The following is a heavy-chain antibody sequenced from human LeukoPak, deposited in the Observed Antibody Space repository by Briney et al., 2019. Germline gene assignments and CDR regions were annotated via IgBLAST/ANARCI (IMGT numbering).Heavy chain of an antibody. Sequence: PSETLSLTCAVYGGSFSGYYWSWIRQPPGKGLEWIGEINHSGSINYNPSLKSRVTISVDTSKNQFSLKLSSVTAADTAVYYCARVSDSSGYYYVYYWGQGTLVTVSS. D-gene: IGHD3-22*01. CDR1: GGSFSGYY. CDR3: ARVSDSSGYYYVYY. CDR2: INHSGSI. V-gene: IGHV4-34*01. J-gene: IGHJ4*02.